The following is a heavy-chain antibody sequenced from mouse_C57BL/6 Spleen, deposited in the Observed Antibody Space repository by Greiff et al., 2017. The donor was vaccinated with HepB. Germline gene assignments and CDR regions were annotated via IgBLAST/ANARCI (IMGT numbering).Heavy chain of an antibody. CDR1: GYSFTGYY. J-gene: IGHJ3*01. D-gene: IGHD2-3*01. V-gene: IGHV1-42*01. CDR3: ARSDGYYSGFAY. CDR2: INPSTGGT. Sequence: EVKLQESGPELVKPGASVKISCKASGYSFTGYYMNWVKQSPEKSLEWIGEINPSTGGTTYNQKFKAKATLTVDKSSSTAYMQLKSLTSEDSAVYYCARSDGYYSGFAYWGQGTLVTVSA.